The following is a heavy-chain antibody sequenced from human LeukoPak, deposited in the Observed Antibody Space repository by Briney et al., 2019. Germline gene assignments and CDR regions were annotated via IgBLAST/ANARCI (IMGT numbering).Heavy chain of an antibody. CDR1: GFTVSSNY. Sequence: GGSLRLSCAASGFTVSSNYMSWVRQAPGKGLEWVSVIYSGGSTYYADSVKGRFTISRDNSKNTLYLQMNSLRAEDTAVYYCARDAVGATPPQVYYYYGMDVWGQGTTVTVSS. D-gene: IGHD1-26*01. CDR3: ARDAVGATPPQVYYYYGMDV. V-gene: IGHV3-66*02. CDR2: IYSGGST. J-gene: IGHJ6*02.